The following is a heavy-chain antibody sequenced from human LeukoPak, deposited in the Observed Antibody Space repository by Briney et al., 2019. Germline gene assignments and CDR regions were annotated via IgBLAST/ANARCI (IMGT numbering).Heavy chain of an antibody. CDR1: GGSISSYY. CDR3: ASPIVGAAIDQGWYAFDI. J-gene: IGHJ3*02. Sequence: KTSETLSLTCTVSGGSISSYYWSWIRQPPGKGLEWIGYIYYSGSTNYNPSLKSRVTISVDTSKNQFSLKLSSVTAADTAVYYCASPIVGAAIDQGWYAFDIWGQGTMVTVSS. V-gene: IGHV4-59*01. CDR2: IYYSGST. D-gene: IGHD1-26*01.